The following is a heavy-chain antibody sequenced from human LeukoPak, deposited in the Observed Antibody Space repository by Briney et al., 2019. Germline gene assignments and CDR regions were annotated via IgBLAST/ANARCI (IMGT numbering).Heavy chain of an antibody. CDR1: GGSISSGSSY. CDR2: IYYSGST. Sequence: SETLSLTCTVSGGSISSGSSYWGWIRQPPGKGLEWIGHIYYSGSTYYNPSLMSRVTISVDTSKNLFSLKVSSVTAADTAVYYCASEYNGSSGGVRLDYWGQGTLVTVSS. V-gene: IGHV4-39*01. CDR3: ASEYNGSSGGVRLDY. J-gene: IGHJ4*02. D-gene: IGHD6-6*01.